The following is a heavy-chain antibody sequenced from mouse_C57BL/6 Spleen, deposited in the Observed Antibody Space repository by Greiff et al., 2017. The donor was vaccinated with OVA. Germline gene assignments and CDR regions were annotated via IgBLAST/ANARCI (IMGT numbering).Heavy chain of an antibody. Sequence: EVKLQESGPELVKPGASVKIPCKASGYTFTDYNMDWVKQSHGKSLEWIGDINPNNGGTIYNQKFKGKATLTVDKSSSTAYMELRSLTSEDTAVYYCASLTGTEDAMDYWGQGTSVTVSS. CDR2: INPNNGGT. D-gene: IGHD4-1*01. J-gene: IGHJ4*01. V-gene: IGHV1-18*01. CDR1: GYTFTDYN. CDR3: ASLTGTEDAMDY.